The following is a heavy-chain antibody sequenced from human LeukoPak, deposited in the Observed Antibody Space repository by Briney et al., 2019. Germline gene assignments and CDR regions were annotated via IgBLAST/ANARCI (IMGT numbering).Heavy chain of an antibody. CDR3: ARDTHGSFWFDP. V-gene: IGHV1-46*01. D-gene: IGHD6-13*01. J-gene: IGHJ5*02. CDR2: INPSAGTT. CDR1: GYTFTSYG. Sequence: ASVKVSCKASGYTFTSYGISWVRQAPGLGLEWMAIINPSAGTTAYAQKFQGRLIVTRDTSTTTVYMEVSSLRSEDTAMYYCARDTHGSFWFDPWGQGTLVTVSS.